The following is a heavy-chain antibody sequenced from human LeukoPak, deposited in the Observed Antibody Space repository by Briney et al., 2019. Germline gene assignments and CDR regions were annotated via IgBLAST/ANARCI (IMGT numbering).Heavy chain of an antibody. V-gene: IGHV3-23*01. D-gene: IGHD2-2*02. Sequence: GGSLRLSCAASGFTYGTYAVSWVRQAPGKGLDWVSAISDIGAATYYADSVRGRFTVSRANSINTVYLQMNSLRAEDTAAYYCANLGKYCSGFSCYKWGQGTLVTVSS. CDR3: ANLGKYCSGFSCYK. J-gene: IGHJ4*02. CDR1: GFTYGTYA. CDR2: ISDIGAAT.